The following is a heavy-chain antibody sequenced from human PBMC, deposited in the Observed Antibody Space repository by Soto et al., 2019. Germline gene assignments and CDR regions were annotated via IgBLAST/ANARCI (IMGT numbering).Heavy chain of an antibody. CDR3: ARVASDYINSVDH. D-gene: IGHD4-4*01. V-gene: IGHV3-23*01. CDR2: IGGSGGNR. J-gene: IGHJ4*02. Sequence: EVQLLESGGGLVQPGGSLRLSCAASGFTFNAYAMTWVRQAPGKGLVWVSAIGGSGGNRYYAASVKGRFTISRDNSKDTVDLQMNRLRVEDTAVYYCARVASDYINSVDHWGQGILVTVSS. CDR1: GFTFNAYA.